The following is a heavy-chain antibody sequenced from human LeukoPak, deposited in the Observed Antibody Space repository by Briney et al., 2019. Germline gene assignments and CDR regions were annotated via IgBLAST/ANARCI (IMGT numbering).Heavy chain of an antibody. CDR3: ARTVTTSSYYFDY. CDR2: ISGYDGNT. Sequence: VASVKVSCKASGYTCTTYGVSWGRQAPGQGLEWMGWISGYDGNTNYAQKLRGRVTMTTDTSTSTAYMDLRSLRSDDTALYYCARTVTTSSYYFDYWGQGTLVTVSS. V-gene: IGHV1-18*01. CDR1: GYTCTTYG. J-gene: IGHJ4*02. D-gene: IGHD4-17*01.